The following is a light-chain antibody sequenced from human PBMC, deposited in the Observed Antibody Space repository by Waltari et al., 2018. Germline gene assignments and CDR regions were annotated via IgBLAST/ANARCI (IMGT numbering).Light chain of an antibody. V-gene: IGLV4-69*01. CDR1: SEDSAYD. Sequence: QLAVTHSPSASASLGASVKLTFTLSSEDSAYDIAWHQHQPEKGPRFLMKIDGGGGNTKGDGIPDRFSGFSSGAERYLTISSLQYEDEAAYYCQTWDPDTVVFGGGTKLTV. CDR2: IDGGGGN. J-gene: IGLJ2*01. CDR3: QTWDPDTVV.